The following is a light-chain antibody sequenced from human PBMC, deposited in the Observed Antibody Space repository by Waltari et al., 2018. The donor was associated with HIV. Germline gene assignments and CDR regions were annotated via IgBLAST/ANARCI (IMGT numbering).Light chain of an antibody. CDR2: GAS. CDR1: HSVSSD. CDR3: QQYSSWPIT. J-gene: IGKJ2*01. V-gene: IGKV3-15*01. Sequence: EIVMTQSPATLSVSLGERATLSCRASHSVSSDLAWYQQKPGQSPRLLIYGASIRVTGIPGRFSGSGSGTEFTLTITRLQSEDLAVYYCQQYSSWPITFGQGTKLEIK.